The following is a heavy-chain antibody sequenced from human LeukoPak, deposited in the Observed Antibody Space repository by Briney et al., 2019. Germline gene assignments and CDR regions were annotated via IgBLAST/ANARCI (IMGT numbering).Heavy chain of an antibody. Sequence: PGGSLRLSFAASGFTVSSNYMSWVRQAPGKGLEWVSVIYSGGSTYYADSVKGRFTISRDNSKNTLYLQMNSLRAEDTAVYYCASFPTPRLWGSYRALDYWGQGTLVTVSS. CDR1: GFTVSSNY. V-gene: IGHV3-53*01. D-gene: IGHD3-16*02. CDR2: IYSGGST. CDR3: ASFPTPRLWGSYRALDY. J-gene: IGHJ4*02.